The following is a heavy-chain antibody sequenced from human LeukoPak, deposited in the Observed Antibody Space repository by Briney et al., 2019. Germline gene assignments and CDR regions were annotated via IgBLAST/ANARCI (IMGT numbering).Heavy chain of an antibody. CDR2: IKSKTDGGTT. Sequence: PGGSLRLSCAASGFTFSNAWVSWVRQAPGKGLEWVGRIKSKTDGGTTDYAAPVKGRFTISRDNAKNSLYLQMNSLRAEDTAVYYCAELGITMIGGVWGKGTTVTISS. CDR3: AELGITMIGGV. CDR1: GFTFSNAW. J-gene: IGHJ6*04. V-gene: IGHV3-15*01. D-gene: IGHD3-10*02.